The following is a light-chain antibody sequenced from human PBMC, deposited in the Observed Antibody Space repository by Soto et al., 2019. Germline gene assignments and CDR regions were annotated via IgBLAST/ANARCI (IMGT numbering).Light chain of an antibody. Sequence: DIQMTQSPSTLSASVGDRVTITCRASQSISSWLAWYQQKPEKAPKLPIYDASSLESGAPSRFSGSGSGTKFTLTISCLQSEDFATYYCQQYYSYPRTFGQGTKVDIK. CDR2: DAS. CDR3: QQYYSYPRT. CDR1: QSISSW. J-gene: IGKJ1*01. V-gene: IGKV1-5*01.